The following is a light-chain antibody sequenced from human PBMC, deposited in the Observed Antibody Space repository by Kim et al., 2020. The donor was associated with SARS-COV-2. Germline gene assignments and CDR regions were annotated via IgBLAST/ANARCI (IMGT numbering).Light chain of an antibody. J-gene: IGKJ1*01. V-gene: IGKV1-16*02. Sequence: INIYLAWLQQKPGKAPKSLIYGASNLESGVPSKFSGSGSGTDFTLTINNLQPEDFATYYCEQYHSYPWTFGQGTKVDIK. CDR2: GAS. CDR3: EQYHSYPWT. CDR1: INIY.